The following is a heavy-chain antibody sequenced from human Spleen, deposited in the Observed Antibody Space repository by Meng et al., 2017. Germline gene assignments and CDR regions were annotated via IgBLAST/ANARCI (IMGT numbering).Heavy chain of an antibody. D-gene: IGHD4-23*01. CDR2: ISSSSTI. V-gene: IGHV3-69-1*01. Sequence: GESLKISCAASGFTFSDYYMNWVRQAPGKGLEWVSSISSSSTIYYADSVKGRFTISRDNAKNSLYLQMNSLRAEDTAVYYCAREGSTVAAPLGYWGQGTLVTVSS. CDR3: AREGSTVAAPLGY. CDR1: GFTFSDYY. J-gene: IGHJ4*02.